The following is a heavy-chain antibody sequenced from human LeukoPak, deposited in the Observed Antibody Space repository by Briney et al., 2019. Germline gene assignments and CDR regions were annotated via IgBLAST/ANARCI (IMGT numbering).Heavy chain of an antibody. CDR3: ARYGLGAHAFDI. CDR2: IYSGGST. CDR1: GFTFSSYE. J-gene: IGHJ3*02. V-gene: IGHV3-66*01. D-gene: IGHD3/OR15-3a*01. Sequence: GGSLRLSCAASGFTFSSYEMNWVRQAPGKGLEWVSVIYSGGSTYYADSVKGRFTISRDNSKNTLYLQMNSLRAEDTAVYYCARYGLGAHAFDIWGQGTMVTVSS.